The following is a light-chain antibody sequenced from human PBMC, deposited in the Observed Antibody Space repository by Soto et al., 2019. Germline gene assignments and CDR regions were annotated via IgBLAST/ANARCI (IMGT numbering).Light chain of an antibody. V-gene: IGKV3-20*01. J-gene: IGKJ1*01. CDR1: QSVSSY. CDR3: QQYGSSPRT. CDR2: GAS. Sequence: EIVLTQSPATLSLSPGERATLSCRASQSVSSYLGWYQQKPGQAPRLLMYGASSRATGIPERFSGSGSGTDFTLTISRLEPEDFAVYYCQQYGSSPRTFGQGTKVDIK.